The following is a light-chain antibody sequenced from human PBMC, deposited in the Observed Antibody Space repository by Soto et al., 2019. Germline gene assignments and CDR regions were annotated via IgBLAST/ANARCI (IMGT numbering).Light chain of an antibody. Sequence: QSALTQPRSVSGSPGQSVTISCTGTSSDVGAYDYVSWYQHHPGKAPKVTIYDVSKRPSGVPDRFSGSKSGTSASLAINGLQAEDEAHYYCQSYDNSLSGSWVFGGGTKVTVL. CDR1: SSDVGAYDY. CDR2: DVS. V-gene: IGLV2-11*01. J-gene: IGLJ3*02. CDR3: QSYDNSLSGSWV.